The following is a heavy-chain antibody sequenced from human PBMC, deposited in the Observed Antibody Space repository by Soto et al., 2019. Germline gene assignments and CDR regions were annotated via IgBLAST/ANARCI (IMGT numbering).Heavy chain of an antibody. V-gene: IGHV3-53*04. J-gene: IGHJ4*02. CDR2: IYSGGST. Sequence: EVQLVESGGGLVQPGGSLRLSCVASGFTVSSNYMSWVRQAPGKGLEWVSVIYSGGSTYYADSVKGRFTISRHNSKNTLYLQMNSLRAEDTAVYYCARMLGYCSSTSCYDDYWGQGTLVTVSS. D-gene: IGHD2-2*01. CDR3: ARMLGYCSSTSCYDDY. CDR1: GFTVSSNY.